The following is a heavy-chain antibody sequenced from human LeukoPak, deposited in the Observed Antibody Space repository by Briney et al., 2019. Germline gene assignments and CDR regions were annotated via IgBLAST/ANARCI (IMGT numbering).Heavy chain of an antibody. D-gene: IGHD3-22*01. Sequence: SVKVSCKASGGTFSSYAISWVRQAPGQGLEWMGGIIPIFGTANYAQKFQGRVTITADESTSTAYMELSSLRSEDTAVYYCARNYDSSGYGFDYWGQGTLVAVSS. CDR1: GGTFSSYA. J-gene: IGHJ4*02. CDR3: ARNYDSSGYGFDY. CDR2: IIPIFGTA. V-gene: IGHV1-69*13.